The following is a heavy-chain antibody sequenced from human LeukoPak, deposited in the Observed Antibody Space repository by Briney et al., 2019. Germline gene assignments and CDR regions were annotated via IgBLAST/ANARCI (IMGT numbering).Heavy chain of an antibody. CDR2: VFDSGGT. J-gene: IGHJ4*02. CDR3: AVRYISSWNYFDY. Sequence: SETLCLTCAVSGGSISNYWWSWIRQPPGKGLEWVGYVFDSGGTNYNPSLKSRVAISVDTTKKQISLKLSCVTAAATAVHYCAVRYISSWNYFDYWGQGTLVTVSS. V-gene: IGHV4-59*01. D-gene: IGHD6-13*01. CDR1: GGSISNYW.